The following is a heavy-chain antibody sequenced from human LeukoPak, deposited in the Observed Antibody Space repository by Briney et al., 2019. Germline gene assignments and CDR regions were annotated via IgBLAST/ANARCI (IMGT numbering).Heavy chain of an antibody. CDR2: NYHSGST. D-gene: IGHD1-26*01. CDR1: GGSISSGGYY. Sequence: PSETLSLTCTVSGGSISSGGYYWSWIRQPPGKGLEWIGYNYHSGSTYYNPSLKSRVTISVDRSKNQFSLKLSSVTAADTAVYYCAREVVGATTDYWGQGTLVTVSS. CDR3: AREVVGATTDY. V-gene: IGHV4-30-2*01. J-gene: IGHJ4*02.